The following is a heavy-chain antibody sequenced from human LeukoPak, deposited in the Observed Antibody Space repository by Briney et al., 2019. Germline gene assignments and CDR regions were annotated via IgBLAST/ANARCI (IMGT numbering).Heavy chain of an antibody. CDR2: ISGSGGST. D-gene: IGHD3-10*01. Sequence: PGGSLRLSCADSGFTFISYAMRSVRQAPGKGLEWVSAISGSGGSTYYADSVKGRFTISGDNSKNTLYLQMNSLRAEDTAVYYCAKFSSGFTDFVYWGQGTLVAVSS. V-gene: IGHV3-23*01. J-gene: IGHJ4*02. CDR3: AKFSSGFTDFVY. CDR1: GFTFISYA.